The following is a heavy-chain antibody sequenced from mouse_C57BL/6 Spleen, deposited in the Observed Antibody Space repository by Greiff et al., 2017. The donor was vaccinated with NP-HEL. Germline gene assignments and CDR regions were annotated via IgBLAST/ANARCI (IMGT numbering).Heavy chain of an antibody. CDR3: ARGGDVRYFDV. CDR2: ISYDGSN. Sequence: DVQLQESGPGLVKPSQSLSLTCSVTGYSITSGYYWNWIRQFPGNKLEWMGYISYDGSNNYNPSLKNRISITRDTSKNQFFLKLNSVTTEDTATYYCARGGDVRYFDVWGTGTTVTVSS. J-gene: IGHJ1*03. V-gene: IGHV3-6*01. CDR1: GYSITSGYY.